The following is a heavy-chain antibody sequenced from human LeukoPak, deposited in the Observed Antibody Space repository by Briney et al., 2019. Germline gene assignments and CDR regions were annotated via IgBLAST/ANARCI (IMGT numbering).Heavy chain of an antibody. CDR2: ISTSSRYI. Sequence: GGSPRLSCAASGFTFSSFDMNWVRQAPGKGLEWVSSISTSSRYIYYRESVKGRFTISRDDAKNSLYLQMNSLRVEDTAVYYCARADCSGSTCYLRRSWFDPWGQGTLVTVSS. D-gene: IGHD2-2*01. CDR1: GFTFSSFD. V-gene: IGHV3-21*01. J-gene: IGHJ5*02. CDR3: ARADCSGSTCYLRRSWFDP.